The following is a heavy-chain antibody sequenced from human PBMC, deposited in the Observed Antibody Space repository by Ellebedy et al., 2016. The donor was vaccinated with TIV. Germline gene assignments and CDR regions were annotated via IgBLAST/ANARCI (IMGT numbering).Heavy chain of an antibody. D-gene: IGHD2-2*02. CDR2: INHSGST. Sequence: SETLSLXXAVYGGSFSGYYWSWIRQPPGKGLEWIGEINHSGSTNYNPSLKSRVTISVDTSKNQFSLKLSSVTAADTAVYYCARADCSSTSCYNRNHYYYYMDVWGKGTTVTVSS. V-gene: IGHV4-34*01. CDR1: GGSFSGYY. J-gene: IGHJ6*03. CDR3: ARADCSSTSCYNRNHYYYYMDV.